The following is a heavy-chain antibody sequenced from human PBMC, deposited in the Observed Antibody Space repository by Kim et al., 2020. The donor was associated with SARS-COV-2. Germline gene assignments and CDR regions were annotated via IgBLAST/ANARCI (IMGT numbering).Heavy chain of an antibody. CDR1: GFTFDTYA. V-gene: IGHV3-23*01. CDR2: ISGGALNK. Sequence: GGSLRFSCVASGFTFDTYAMSWVRQAPGKGLEWVSVISGGALNKFYADPVRGRFTISRDNSKDTLYLQMNSLRDEDTALYYCAKMVIMDGYNYFYYYVMDVWGEGTTVAVSS. J-gene: IGHJ6*04. D-gene: IGHD2-21*01. CDR3: AKMVIMDGYNYFYYYVMDV.